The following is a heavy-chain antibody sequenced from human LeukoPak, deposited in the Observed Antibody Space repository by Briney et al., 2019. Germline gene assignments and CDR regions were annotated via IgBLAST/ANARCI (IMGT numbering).Heavy chain of an antibody. V-gene: IGHV4-59*01. CDR3: ARDSAAGIDY. J-gene: IGHJ4*02. Sequence: PSETLSLTCTVSGGSISSYYWSWIRQPPGKGLEWIGYIYYSGSTNYNPSLKSRVTISVDTSKNQFSLKLSSVTAADTAVYYCARDSAAGIDYWGQGTLVTVSS. CDR2: IYYSGST. CDR1: GGSISSYY. D-gene: IGHD6-13*01.